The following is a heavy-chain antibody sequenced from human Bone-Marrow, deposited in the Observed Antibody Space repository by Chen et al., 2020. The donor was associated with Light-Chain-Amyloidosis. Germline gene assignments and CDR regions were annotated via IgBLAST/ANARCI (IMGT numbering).Heavy chain of an antibody. CDR2: ISYDANRD. CDR3: AKARLYSGSYWGIVDY. J-gene: IGHJ4*02. Sequence: VQLVESGGGLVQPGGSLRLSCAASGFTFSKYWMHWVRQAPGKGLEWVALISYDANRDFYADSVKGRFTVSRDNSKNTLYLQMNSLRIEDTAVYYCAKARLYSGSYWGIVDYWGQGTLVTVSS. V-gene: IGHV3-30*18. CDR1: GFTFSKYW. D-gene: IGHD1-26*01.